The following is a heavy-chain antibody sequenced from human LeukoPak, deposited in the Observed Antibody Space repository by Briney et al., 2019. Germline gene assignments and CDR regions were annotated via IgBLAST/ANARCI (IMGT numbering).Heavy chain of an antibody. Sequence: GGSLRLSCAASGFIFSIYNMNWVRQAPGKGLEWVSSINTRSSSSYYADPVKGRFTISRDNAKNSLYLQMNSLRVEDSAVYYCARDWGETGTSFDPWGQGTLVTVSS. V-gene: IGHV3-21*01. D-gene: IGHD1-7*01. CDR2: INTRSSSS. J-gene: IGHJ5*02. CDR1: GFIFSIYN. CDR3: ARDWGETGTSFDP.